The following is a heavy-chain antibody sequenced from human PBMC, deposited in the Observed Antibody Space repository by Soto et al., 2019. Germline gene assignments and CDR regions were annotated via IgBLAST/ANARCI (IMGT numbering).Heavy chain of an antibody. V-gene: IGHV3-30*18. J-gene: IGHJ4*02. CDR3: AKETGDIALDY. D-gene: IGHD2-15*01. Sequence: QVQLVESGGGVVQPGRSLRLSCAASGFTFSNYGMHWVRQAPGKGLEWVALISYDGSNKYSADSVKGRFTVSRDNSKNTLYLQMNSLRAEDTAVYYCAKETGDIALDYWGQGTLVTVSS. CDR1: GFTFSNYG. CDR2: ISYDGSNK.